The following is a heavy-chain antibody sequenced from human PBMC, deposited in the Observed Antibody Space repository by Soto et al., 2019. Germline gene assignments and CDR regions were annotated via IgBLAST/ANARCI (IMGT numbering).Heavy chain of an antibody. J-gene: IGHJ4*02. Sequence: SETLSLTCAVYGGSFSGYYWSWIRQPPGKGLEWIGEINHSGSTNYNPSLKSRVTISVDTSKNQFSLKLSSVTAADTAVYYCARGYLWFGSYYFDYWGQGTLVTVSS. CDR3: ARGYLWFGSYYFDY. CDR2: INHSGST. CDR1: GGSFSGYY. V-gene: IGHV4-34*01. D-gene: IGHD3-10*01.